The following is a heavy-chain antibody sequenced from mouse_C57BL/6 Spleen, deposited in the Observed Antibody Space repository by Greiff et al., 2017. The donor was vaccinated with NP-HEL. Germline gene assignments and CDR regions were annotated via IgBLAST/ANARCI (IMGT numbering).Heavy chain of an antibody. Sequence: VQLQQSGAELAKPGASVKLSCKASGYTFTSYWMHWVKQRPGQGLEWIGYINPSSGYTKYNQKFKDKATLTADKSSSTAYMQLNSLTSEDSAVYYCARGYDYEGYYFDYWGQGTTLTVSS. CDR1: GYTFTSYW. CDR2: INPSSGYT. D-gene: IGHD2-4*01. CDR3: ARGYDYEGYYFDY. J-gene: IGHJ2*01. V-gene: IGHV1-7*01.